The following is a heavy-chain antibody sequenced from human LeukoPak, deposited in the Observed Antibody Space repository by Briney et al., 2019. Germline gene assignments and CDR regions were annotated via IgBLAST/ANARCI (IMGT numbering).Heavy chain of an antibody. J-gene: IGHJ4*02. Sequence: GGSLRLSCAASGFPFSKSWMSWVRQAPGKGLEWVADINQDGSEIYYVDSVRSRFTISRDDAKSSLYLQMNSLRAEDTALYLCARDPAWGALDYWGQGTLVTVSS. CDR2: INQDGSEI. CDR1: GFPFSKSW. V-gene: IGHV3-7*01. CDR3: ARDPAWGALDY. D-gene: IGHD3-16*01.